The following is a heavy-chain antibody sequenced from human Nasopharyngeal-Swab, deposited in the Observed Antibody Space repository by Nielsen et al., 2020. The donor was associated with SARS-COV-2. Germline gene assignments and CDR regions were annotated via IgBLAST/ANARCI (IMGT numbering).Heavy chain of an antibody. CDR1: GFIFSSYW. CDR2: IKSDGSST. CDR3: ARESIAAAGPGMDV. V-gene: IGHV3-74*01. J-gene: IGHJ6*02. Sequence: GESLKISFAASGFIFSSYWMHWVRQAPGKGLVWVSRIKSDGSSTSYADSVKGRFTISRDNAKNTLFLQMNSLRAEDTAVYYCARESIAAAGPGMDVWGQGTTVTVSS. D-gene: IGHD6-13*01.